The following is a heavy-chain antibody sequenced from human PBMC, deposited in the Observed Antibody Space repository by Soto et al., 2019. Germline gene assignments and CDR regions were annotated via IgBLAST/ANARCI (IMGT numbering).Heavy chain of an antibody. CDR2: ISYDGSNK. CDR3: ARDLFSQYCSGGSCYRYYFAY. CDR1: GFTFSSYA. Sequence: QVQLVESGGGVVQPGRSLRLSCAASGFTFSSYAMHWVRQAPGKGLEWVAVISYDGSNKYYADSVKGRFTISRDNSKXXLXLXXNSLRAEDTAVYYCARDLFSQYCSGGSCYRYYFAYWGQGTLVTVSS. J-gene: IGHJ4*02. V-gene: IGHV3-30-3*01. D-gene: IGHD2-15*01.